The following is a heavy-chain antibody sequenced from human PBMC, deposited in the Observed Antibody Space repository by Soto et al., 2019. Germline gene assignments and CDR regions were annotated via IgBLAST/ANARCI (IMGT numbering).Heavy chain of an antibody. D-gene: IGHD6-13*01. J-gene: IGHJ6*02. Sequence: QVQLVESGGGVVQPGRSLRLSCAASGFTFSSYGMHWVRQAPGKGLEWVAVIWYDGSNKYYADSVKGRFTISRDNSKNTLYLQMNSLRAEATAVYYCARDREQQLALYYGMDVWGQGTTVTVSS. CDR1: GFTFSSYG. CDR2: IWYDGSNK. CDR3: ARDREQQLALYYGMDV. V-gene: IGHV3-33*01.